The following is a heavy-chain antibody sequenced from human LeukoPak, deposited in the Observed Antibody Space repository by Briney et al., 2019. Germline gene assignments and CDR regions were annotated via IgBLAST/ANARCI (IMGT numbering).Heavy chain of an antibody. CDR2: IYYSGGT. V-gene: IGHV4-59*08. Sequence: KPSETLSLTCTVSGGSISSYYWSWLRQSPGKGLEWIGSIYYSGGTNYNPSLKSRVTISVDTSKNQFSLELSSVSAADTAVYYCAVNSTKHTFDIWGQGTMVTVSS. J-gene: IGHJ3*02. CDR1: GGSISSYY. CDR3: AVNSTKHTFDI. D-gene: IGHD1-1*01.